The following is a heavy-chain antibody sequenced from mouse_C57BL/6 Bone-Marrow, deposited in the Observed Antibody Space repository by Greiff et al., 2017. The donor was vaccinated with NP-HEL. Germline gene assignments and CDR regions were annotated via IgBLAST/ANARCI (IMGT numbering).Heavy chain of an antibody. CDR1: GYTFTSYW. V-gene: IGHV1-69*01. D-gene: IGHD4-1*01. Sequence: QVQLQQPGAELVMPGASVTLSCKASGYTFTSYWMNWVKQRPGQGLEWIGEIDPSDSYTNYNQKLQGKSTLTVDKSSSTAYLQISSLTSDDSAVYYCARGTGTHFDYWGQGTTLTVSS. CDR3: ARGTGTHFDY. J-gene: IGHJ2*01. CDR2: IDPSDSYT.